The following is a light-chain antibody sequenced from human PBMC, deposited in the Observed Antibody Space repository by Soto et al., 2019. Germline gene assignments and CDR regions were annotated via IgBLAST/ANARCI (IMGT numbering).Light chain of an antibody. J-gene: IGKJ4*01. V-gene: IGKV3-20*01. Sequence: EIVLTQSPGTLSFSPGERVNISCRASQRVSGSNVGWYQQKPGQAPSLLIYGASKRTTGVPDRFSGSGSGTDFTLTISRLEPEDFAVYYCHYYGRSPLPFGGGTKVDIK. CDR1: QRVSGSN. CDR2: GAS. CDR3: HYYGRSPLP.